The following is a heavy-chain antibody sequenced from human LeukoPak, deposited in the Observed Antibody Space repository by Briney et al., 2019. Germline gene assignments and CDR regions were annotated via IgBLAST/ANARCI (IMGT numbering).Heavy chain of an antibody. V-gene: IGHV3-30-3*01. CDR1: GFTFSSYA. CDR2: ISYDGSNK. D-gene: IGHD3-3*01. CDR3: ARSGLTIFDWFDP. J-gene: IGHJ5*02. Sequence: PGGSLRLSCAASGFTFSSYAMHWVRQAPGKGLEWVAVISYDGSNKYYADSVKGRFTISRDNSKNTLYLQMNSLRAEDTAVYYCARSGLTIFDWFDPWGQGTLVTVSS.